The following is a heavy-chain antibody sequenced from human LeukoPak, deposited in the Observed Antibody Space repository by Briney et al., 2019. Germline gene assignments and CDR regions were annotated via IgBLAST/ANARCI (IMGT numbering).Heavy chain of an antibody. Sequence: GGSLRLSCAASGFTFSSYWPSWVRQAPGKGLEWVANINFDGSEKYYVDSVKGRFTISRDNAKNSLYLQMNSLRAEDTAVYYCARVHHDFWSGYCFDYWGQGTLVTVSS. CDR2: INFDGSEK. V-gene: IGHV3-7*01. CDR3: ARVHHDFWSGYCFDY. CDR1: GFTFSSYW. J-gene: IGHJ4*02. D-gene: IGHD3-3*01.